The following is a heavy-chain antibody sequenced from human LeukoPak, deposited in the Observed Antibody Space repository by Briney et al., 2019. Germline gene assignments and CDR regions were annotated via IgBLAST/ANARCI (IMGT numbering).Heavy chain of an antibody. CDR2: ISAGGDYT. D-gene: IGHD3-10*01. Sequence: GGSLRLSCAASGFMFNKFAMSWVRQAPGKGLKWVSGISAGGDYTYHADSVKGRFTISRDNSKNTLYLQMNSLRAEDTAVYYCAKEMVITMVRGVITHFDYWGQGTLVTVSS. J-gene: IGHJ4*02. CDR1: GFMFNKFA. V-gene: IGHV3-23*01. CDR3: AKEMVITMVRGVITHFDY.